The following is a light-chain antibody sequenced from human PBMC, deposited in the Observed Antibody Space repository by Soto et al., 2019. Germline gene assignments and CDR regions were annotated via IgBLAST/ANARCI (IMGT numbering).Light chain of an antibody. CDR2: EVT. Sequence: QSALTHPPSASGSPGQSVTISCTGTNSDVGGYSYVSWYQQHPGKAPKLMISEVTKRPSGVPDRFSGSKSGNTASLTVSGLQAEDEADYYCSSYSGSNNGVFGGGTKLTVL. J-gene: IGLJ3*02. CDR1: NSDVGGYSY. V-gene: IGLV2-8*01. CDR3: SSYSGSNNGV.